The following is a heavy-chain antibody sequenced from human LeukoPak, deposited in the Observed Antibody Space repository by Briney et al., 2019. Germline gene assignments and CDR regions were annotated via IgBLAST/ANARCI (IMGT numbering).Heavy chain of an antibody. V-gene: IGHV4-4*07. J-gene: IGHJ3*02. D-gene: IGHD3-10*01. Sequence: SETLSLTCTVSDGSITGYYWTWIRQPAEKGLEWIGRIYTSDNTIYNPSLRSRVTMSVDRSKNQFSLKLSSVTAADTAVYYCARVPYYYGSGSSAFDIWGQGTMVTVSS. CDR1: DGSITGYY. CDR3: ARVPYYYGSGSSAFDI. CDR2: IYTSDNT.